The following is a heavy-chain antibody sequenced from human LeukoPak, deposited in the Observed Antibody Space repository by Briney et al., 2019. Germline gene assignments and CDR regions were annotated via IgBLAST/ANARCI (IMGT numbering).Heavy chain of an antibody. J-gene: IGHJ5*02. V-gene: IGHV4-61*01. CDR3: ARDKTNWFDH. CDR2: IYYSGST. CDR1: GGSFSSGSYY. Sequence: SETLSLTCTVSGGSFSSGSYYWSWIRQPPGQGLEWIGYIYYSGSTNYNPSLKSRVTISVDTSKNQFSLKLSSVTAADTAVYYCARDKTNWFDHWGQGTLVTVSS.